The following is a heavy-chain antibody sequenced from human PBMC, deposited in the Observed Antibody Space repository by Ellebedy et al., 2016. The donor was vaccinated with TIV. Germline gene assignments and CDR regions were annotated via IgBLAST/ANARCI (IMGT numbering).Heavy chain of an antibody. D-gene: IGHD3-10*01. V-gene: IGHV3-48*02. CDR3: ARAGRPLDY. Sequence: GESLKISCAAPGFPFSSYSMNWVRQAPGKGLEWVSYISSSSSTIYYADSVKGRFTISRDNAKNSLYLQMNSLRDEDTAIYYCARAGRPLDYWGQGTLVTVSS. CDR1: GFPFSSYS. CDR2: ISSSSSTI. J-gene: IGHJ4*02.